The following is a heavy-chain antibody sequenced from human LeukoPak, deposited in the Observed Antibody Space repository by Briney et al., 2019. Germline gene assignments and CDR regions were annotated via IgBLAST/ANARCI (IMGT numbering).Heavy chain of an antibody. D-gene: IGHD1-26*01. CDR1: GFTFSSYD. CDR2: VSGSGGST. V-gene: IGHV3-23*01. CDR3: AKDSYSGTYFDS. J-gene: IGHJ4*02. Sequence: GGSLRLSCAASGFTFSSYDMSWVRQAPGKGLEWVSAVSGSGGSTYYADSVKGRFTISRDNSKSTLFLQMNSLRAEDTAVYYCAKDSYSGTYFDSWGRGTLVTLSS.